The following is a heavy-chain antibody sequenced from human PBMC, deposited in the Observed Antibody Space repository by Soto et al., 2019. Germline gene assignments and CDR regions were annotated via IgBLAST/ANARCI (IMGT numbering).Heavy chain of an antibody. D-gene: IGHD3-3*02. CDR1: VGSFSGYY. CDR3: ARGSFRTQISRIFSPAFDV. V-gene: IGHV4-34*01. CDR2: INHSGST. Sequence: SETLSFTCAVYVGSFSGYYWSLIRQPPGKGLECIWEINHSGSTNYNPSLKSRVTISVGTSKNQFSLKLSYVTAADTAVYYCARGSFRTQISRIFSPAFDVWGQGTMVTLSS. J-gene: IGHJ3*01.